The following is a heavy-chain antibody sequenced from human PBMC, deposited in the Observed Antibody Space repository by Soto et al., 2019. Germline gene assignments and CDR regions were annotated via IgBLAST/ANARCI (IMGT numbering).Heavy chain of an antibody. Sequence: GGSLRLSCEASGFSFRSYSMNWVRQAPGKGLEWVSSISSSSKYMYYADSVKGRFTIFRDNAQNSLSVHMNSLRAEDTAVYYCTRGTCSDGYHSPFSWGQGTLVTVSS. D-gene: IGHD5-12*01. V-gene: IGHV3-21*06. CDR2: ISSSSKYM. J-gene: IGHJ5*02. CDR3: TRGTCSDGYHSPFS. CDR1: GFSFRSYS.